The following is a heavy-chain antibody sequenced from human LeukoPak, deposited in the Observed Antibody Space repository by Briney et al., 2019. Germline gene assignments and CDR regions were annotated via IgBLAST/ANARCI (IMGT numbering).Heavy chain of an antibody. J-gene: IGHJ4*02. CDR3: ARGSGSGCESPFDY. Sequence: SQTLSLTCAISGDSVSSKSAAWNWIRQSPSRGLEWLGRTYYRSKWYNDYAVSVRSRITISPDTSKNQLSLQLNSVTPEDTAVYYCARGSGSGCESPFDYWGQGTLVTVSS. CDR1: GDSVSSKSAA. D-gene: IGHD5-12*01. V-gene: IGHV6-1*01. CDR2: TYYRSKWYN.